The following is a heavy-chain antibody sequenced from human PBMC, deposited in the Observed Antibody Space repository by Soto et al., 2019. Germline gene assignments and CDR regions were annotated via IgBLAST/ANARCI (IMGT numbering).Heavy chain of an antibody. CDR2: IIPIFGTA. J-gene: IGHJ6*02. D-gene: IGHD2-15*01. CDR3: ARVVSGGNFYYYYGMDV. Sequence: QVQLVQSGAEVKKHGSSVKVSCKASGGTFSSYAISWVRQAPGQGLEWMGGIIPIFGTANYAQKFQGRVTITADESTSTAYMELSSLRSEDTAVYYCARVVSGGNFYYYYGMDVWGQGTTVTVSS. CDR1: GGTFSSYA. V-gene: IGHV1-69*01.